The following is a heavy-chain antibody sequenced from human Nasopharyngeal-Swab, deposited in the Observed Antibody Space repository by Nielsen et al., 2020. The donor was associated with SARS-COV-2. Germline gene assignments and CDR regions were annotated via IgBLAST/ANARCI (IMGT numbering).Heavy chain of an antibody. J-gene: IGHJ6*02. CDR2: IIPIFGTA. Sequence: WVRQAPGQGLEWMGGIIPIFGTANYAQKFQGRVTITADESTSTAYMELSSLRSEDTAVYYCARGSDYDYYYHGMDVWGQGTTVTVSS. D-gene: IGHD4-17*01. V-gene: IGHV1-69*01. CDR3: ARGSDYDYYYHGMDV.